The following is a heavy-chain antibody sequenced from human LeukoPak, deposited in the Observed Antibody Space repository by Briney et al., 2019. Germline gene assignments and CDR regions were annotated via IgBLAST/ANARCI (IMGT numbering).Heavy chain of an antibody. CDR2: IYYTGKT. J-gene: IGHJ1*01. Sequence: SETLSLTCTVSGDFISSSSYYWGWIRQPPGKGLEWIGDIYYTGKTYYNPSLKSRAFISIDTSKNYFSLNLNFVTAADTAVYYCARRRYYDSTGYFEWGRGSLVTVSS. V-gene: IGHV4-39*02. CDR1: GDFISSSSYY. D-gene: IGHD3-22*01. CDR3: ARRRYYDSTGYFE.